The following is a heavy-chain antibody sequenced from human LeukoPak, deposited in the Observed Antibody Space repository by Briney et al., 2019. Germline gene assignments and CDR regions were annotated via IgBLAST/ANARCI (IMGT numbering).Heavy chain of an antibody. CDR3: ASSPTAGVPAAICDY. J-gene: IGHJ4*02. CDR1: GGSVYTSDYY. CDR2: IFYTGKT. D-gene: IGHD2-2*01. V-gene: IGHV4-39*01. Sequence: SETLSLTCTVSGGSVYTSDYYWGWVRQPPGKGPEWIGDIFYTGKTNYNPSLKSRVSVSIDTSKNQFSLKLTSVTAADTAVYYCASSPTAGVPAAICDYWGQGTLVTVSS.